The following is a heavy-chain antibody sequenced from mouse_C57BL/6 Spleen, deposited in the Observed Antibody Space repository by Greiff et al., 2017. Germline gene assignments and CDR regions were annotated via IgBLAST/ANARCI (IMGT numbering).Heavy chain of an antibody. J-gene: IGHJ2*01. Sequence: VQLVESGPELVKPGASVKISCKASGYAFSSSWMNWVKQRPGKGLEWIGRIYPGDGDTNYNGKFKGKATLTADKSSSTAYMQLSSLTSEDSAVYFCARNGYGSSYFDYWGQGTTLTVSS. D-gene: IGHD1-1*01. CDR1: GYAFSSSW. CDR3: ARNGYGSSYFDY. CDR2: IYPGDGDT. V-gene: IGHV1-82*01.